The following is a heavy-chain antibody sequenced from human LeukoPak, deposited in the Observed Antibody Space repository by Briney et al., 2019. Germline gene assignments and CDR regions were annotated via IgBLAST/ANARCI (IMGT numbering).Heavy chain of an antibody. V-gene: IGHV1-24*01. CDR2: FDPEDGET. CDR3: ARVTRDLKKGSSLDWFDP. Sequence: GASVKVSCKVSGYTLTELSMHWVRQAPGKGLEWMGGFDPEDGETIYAQKFQGRVTMTEDTSTDTAYMELSSLRSEDTAVYYCARVTRDLKKGSSLDWFDPWGQGTLVTVSS. CDR1: GYTLTELS. J-gene: IGHJ5*02. D-gene: IGHD6-6*01.